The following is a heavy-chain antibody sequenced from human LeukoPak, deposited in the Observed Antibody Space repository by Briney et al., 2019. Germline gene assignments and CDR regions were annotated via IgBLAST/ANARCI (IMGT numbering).Heavy chain of an antibody. CDR1: GFPSCNYS. J-gene: IGHJ4*02. D-gene: IGHD6-19*01. CDR3: ARDLGRVAVANFDY. Sequence: GGSLRLSCAASGFPSCNYSMNWVRPAPGKGLGWVSSISSSSSCIYYADSVKGRFTISRDNAKNSLYLQMNSLRAEDTAVYYCARDLGRVAVANFDYWGQGTLVTGSS. V-gene: IGHV3-21*01. CDR2: ISSSSSCI.